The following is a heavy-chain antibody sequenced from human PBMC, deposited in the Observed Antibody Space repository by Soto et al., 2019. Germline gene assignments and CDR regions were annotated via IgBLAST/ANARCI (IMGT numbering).Heavy chain of an antibody. CDR1: GYTFTGYY. D-gene: IGHD4-4*01. V-gene: IGHV1-2*04. CDR3: ARSATVTRGWFDP. Sequence: ASVKVSCKASGYTFTGYYMHWVRQAPGQGLEWMGWINPNSGGTNYAQKFQGWVTMNRDTSISTAYMELSRLRSDDTAVYYCARSATVTRGWFDPWGQGTLVTVSS. J-gene: IGHJ5*02. CDR2: INPNSGGT.